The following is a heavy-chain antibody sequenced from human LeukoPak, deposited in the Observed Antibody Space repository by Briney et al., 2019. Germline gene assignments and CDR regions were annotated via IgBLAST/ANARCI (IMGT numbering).Heavy chain of an antibody. CDR2: IIPILGIA. Sequence: SVKVSCKASGYTFTSYGISWVRQAPGQGLEWMGRIIPILGIANYAQKFQGRVTITADKSTSTAYMELSSLRSEDTAVYYCARGDLRGYCSSTSCPRALFDYWGQGTLVTVSS. J-gene: IGHJ4*02. D-gene: IGHD2-2*01. V-gene: IGHV1-69*04. CDR1: GYTFTSYG. CDR3: ARGDLRGYCSSTSCPRALFDY.